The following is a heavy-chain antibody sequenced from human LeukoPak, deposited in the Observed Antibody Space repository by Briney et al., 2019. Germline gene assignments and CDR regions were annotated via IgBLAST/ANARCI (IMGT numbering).Heavy chain of an antibody. J-gene: IGHJ6*03. V-gene: IGHV3-7*01. Sequence: QPGGSLRLSCAASGFTFSSYWMSWVRQAPGKGLEWVDNIKQDGSEKYYVDSVKGRFTISRDNAKNSLYLQMNSLRAEDTAVYYCARLRVVVDAYYYYYYYMDVWGKGTTVTVSS. CDR3: ARLRVVVDAYYYYYYYMDV. D-gene: IGHD2-15*01. CDR2: IKQDGSEK. CDR1: GFTFSSYW.